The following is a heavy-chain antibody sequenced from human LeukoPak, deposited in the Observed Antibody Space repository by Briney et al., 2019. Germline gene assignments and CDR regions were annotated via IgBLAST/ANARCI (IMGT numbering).Heavy chain of an antibody. CDR2: TSFDGNNK. CDR3: AKPYDRSGFYFDY. Sequence: GGSLRLSCAASGITFSTYGMHWVRQAPGKGLEWVAVTSFDGNNKYYADSVKGRFTISRDNSKNTLYLQMNSLRAEDTAVYYCAKPYDRSGFYFDYWGQGTLVTVSS. D-gene: IGHD3-22*01. V-gene: IGHV3-30*18. J-gene: IGHJ4*02. CDR1: GITFSTYG.